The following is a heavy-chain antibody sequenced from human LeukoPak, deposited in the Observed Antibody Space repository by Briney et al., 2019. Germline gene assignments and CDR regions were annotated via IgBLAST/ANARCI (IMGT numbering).Heavy chain of an antibody. D-gene: IGHD3-10*01. CDR3: ARPRPYYLLVRGAAPMYGMDV. Sequence: ASVKVSCKASGQTFTGYYIHWVRQAPGQGLEWMGWINPNGGGTDYAQKSQGRVTMTRDTSISTAYMEVSRLRSDDTAVYYCARPRPYYLLVRGAAPMYGMDVWGQGTTVTVSS. V-gene: IGHV1-2*02. CDR2: INPNGGGT. CDR1: GQTFTGYY. J-gene: IGHJ6*02.